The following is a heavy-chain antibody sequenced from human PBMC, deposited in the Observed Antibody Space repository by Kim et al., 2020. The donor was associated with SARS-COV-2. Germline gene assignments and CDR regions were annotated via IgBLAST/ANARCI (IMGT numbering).Heavy chain of an antibody. Sequence: GGSLRLSCAASGFTFNNAWMSWVRQAPGKGLEWVGRIKGKTDGGTADYAAPVKGSFTISRDDSKNTLYLQINTLKTEDTAVYYCTTAVTMTKGAFDVWG. CDR3: TTAVTMTKGAFDV. J-gene: IGHJ3*01. V-gene: IGHV3-15*01. CDR2: IKGKTDGGTA. D-gene: IGHD3-22*01. CDR1: GFTFNNAW.